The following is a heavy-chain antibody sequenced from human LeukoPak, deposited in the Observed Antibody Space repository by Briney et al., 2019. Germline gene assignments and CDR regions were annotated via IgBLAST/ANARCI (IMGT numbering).Heavy chain of an antibody. J-gene: IGHJ4*02. D-gene: IGHD5-18*01. V-gene: IGHV3-66*01. CDR2: IYSGGST. Sequence: GGSLRLSCAGSGFTVSSNYMSWVRQAPGKGLEWVSVIYSGGSTYYADSVKGRFTISRDNAKKSLFLQVSSLRGEDTAVYYCARDRGFSYGIDFWGQGTLVTVSS. CDR3: ARDRGFSYGIDF. CDR1: GFTVSSNY.